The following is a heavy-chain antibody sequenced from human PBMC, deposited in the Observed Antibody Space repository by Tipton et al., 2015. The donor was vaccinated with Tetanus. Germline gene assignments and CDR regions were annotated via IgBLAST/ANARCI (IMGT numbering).Heavy chain of an antibody. CDR2: IFPGDSDI. D-gene: IGHD3-16*01. J-gene: IGHJ4*02. Sequence: VQLVQSGAEVKKSGESLKISCKGFGYTFNNYWIGWVRQLPGKGLEWMGIIFPGDSDIRYSPSFQGRVTISADKSITTAYLQWSSLRASDTAMYYCARVGGGSKWLFDYWGQGTPVTVSS. CDR3: ARVGGGSKWLFDY. V-gene: IGHV5-51*01. CDR1: GYTFNNYW.